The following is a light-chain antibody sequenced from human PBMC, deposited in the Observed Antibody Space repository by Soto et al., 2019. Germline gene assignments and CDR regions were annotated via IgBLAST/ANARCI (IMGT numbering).Light chain of an antibody. CDR3: GTWDSSLSAFVV. CDR2: DIS. J-gene: IGLJ2*01. V-gene: IGLV2-14*02. CDR1: SSDVGSYNL. Sequence: QSVLTQPASVSGSPGQSITISCTGTSSDVGSYNLVSWYQQHPGTAPKLMIYDISKRPSGISDRFSGSKSGTSATLGITGLQTGDEADYYCGTWDSSLSAFVVFGGGTKVTVL.